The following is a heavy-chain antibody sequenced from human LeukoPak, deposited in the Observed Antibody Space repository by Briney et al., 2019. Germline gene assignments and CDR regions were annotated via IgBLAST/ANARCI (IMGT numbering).Heavy chain of an antibody. CDR3: AKDLYDILTPLDY. CDR1: GFTFSSYW. D-gene: IGHD3-9*01. CDR2: IKQDGSEK. V-gene: IGHV3-7*01. J-gene: IGHJ4*02. Sequence: GGSLRLSCAASGFTFSSYWMSWVRQAPGKGLEWVANIKQDGSEKYYADSEKGRFTISRDNSKNTLYLQMNSLRAEDTAVYYCAKDLYDILTPLDYWGQGTLVTVSS.